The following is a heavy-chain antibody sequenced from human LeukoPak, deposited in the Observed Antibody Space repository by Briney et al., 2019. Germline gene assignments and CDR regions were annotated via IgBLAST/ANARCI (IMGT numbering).Heavy chain of an antibody. Sequence: PSETLSLTCTVSDGSVSSRNYYWSWIRQPPGKGLEWIGYINYSGSTNYNPSLRSRLTISVDTSKNQFSLKLSSVTAADTAVYYCARGVAAIAARGQFDPWGHGTLVTVSS. CDR1: DGSVSSRNYY. CDR3: ARGVAAIAARGQFDP. V-gene: IGHV4-61*01. D-gene: IGHD2-21*02. J-gene: IGHJ5*02. CDR2: INYSGST.